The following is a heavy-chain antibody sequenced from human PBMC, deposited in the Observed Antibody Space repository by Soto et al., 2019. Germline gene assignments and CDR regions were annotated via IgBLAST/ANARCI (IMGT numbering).Heavy chain of an antibody. CDR1: GGTFSSYT. V-gene: IGHV1-69*08. Sequence: QVQLVQSGAEVKKPGSSVKVSRKASGGTFSSYTISWVRQAPGQGLEWMGRIIPILGIANYAQKFQGRVTITADKSTSTAYMELSSLRSDDTAVYYCARDRNIVVVPAAMGTWFDPWGQGTLVTVSS. J-gene: IGHJ5*02. CDR3: ARDRNIVVVPAAMGTWFDP. CDR2: IIPILGIA. D-gene: IGHD2-2*01.